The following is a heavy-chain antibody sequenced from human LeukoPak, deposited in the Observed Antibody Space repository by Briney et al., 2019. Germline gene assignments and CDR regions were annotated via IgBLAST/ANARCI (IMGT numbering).Heavy chain of an antibody. CDR2: VTYETT. CDR3: ARDQRHSYGKYFDP. V-gene: IGHV4-4*08. D-gene: IGHD5-18*01. CDR1: GDALSTYY. Sequence: SGTLSPTRSLSGDALSTYYWNWVRQTPGKGLEWIGHVTYETTAYNPSLKSRVTISLDTSKNEFSLQLRSVTAADTAVYFCARDQRHSYGKYFDPWSQGILVSVSS. J-gene: IGHJ4*02.